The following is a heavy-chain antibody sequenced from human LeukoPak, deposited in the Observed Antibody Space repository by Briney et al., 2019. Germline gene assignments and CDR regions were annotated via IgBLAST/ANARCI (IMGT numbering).Heavy chain of an antibody. V-gene: IGHV1-2*02. CDR2: INPDNGGS. D-gene: IGHD5-12*01. Sequence: GASVKVSCKASGCAFAGYYIHWFRQAPGQGLEWMGCINPDNGGSGDAQKFQCRVILTRDTSVNTVYMELTRLRSDDTAIYYCARGPITAAFDYWGQGTLVTVSS. CDR1: GCAFAGYY. CDR3: ARGPITAAFDY. J-gene: IGHJ4*02.